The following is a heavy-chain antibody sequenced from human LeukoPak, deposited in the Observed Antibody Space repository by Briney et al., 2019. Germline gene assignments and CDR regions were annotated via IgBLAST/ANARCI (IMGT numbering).Heavy chain of an antibody. V-gene: IGHV1-2*06. CDR2: ISPNSGGT. Sequence: ASVKVSCKASGYTFTGYYMHWVRQAPGQGLEWMGRISPNSGGTLYAQKFQGRVTMTRDTSISTAYMEMSRLRSDDTAVYYCARGLDTAMDNLDYWGQGTLVTVSS. CDR1: GYTFTGYY. J-gene: IGHJ4*02. CDR3: ARGLDTAMDNLDY. D-gene: IGHD5-18*01.